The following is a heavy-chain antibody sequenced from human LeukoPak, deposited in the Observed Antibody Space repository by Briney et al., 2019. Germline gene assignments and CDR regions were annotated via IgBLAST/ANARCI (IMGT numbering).Heavy chain of an antibody. V-gene: IGHV3-23*01. CDR1: GFTFSSYA. CDR2: ISGSGGST. Sequence: GGSLRLSCAASGFTFSSYAMSWVRQAPGKGLEWVSAISGSGGSTYYADSVKGRFTISRDNSKNTLYLQMNSLRAEDTAVYYCARGGAVAGTEGSYYYYGMDVWGQGTTVTVSS. D-gene: IGHD6-19*01. CDR3: ARGGAVAGTEGSYYYYGMDV. J-gene: IGHJ6*02.